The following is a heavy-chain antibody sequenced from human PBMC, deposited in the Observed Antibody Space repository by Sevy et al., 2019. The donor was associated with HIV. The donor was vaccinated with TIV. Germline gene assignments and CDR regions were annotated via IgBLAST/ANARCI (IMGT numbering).Heavy chain of an antibody. J-gene: IGHJ4*02. V-gene: IGHV3-66*01. Sequence: GGSLRLSCAASGFSFAWYWMSWVRQAPGKGLEWVSGIYSDGSTYHADSVKGRFTISRDNSKNTLYLQMNSLRVEDTAVYYCARGKSGYGYGLDYWGQGTLVTVSS. CDR1: GFSFAWYW. D-gene: IGHD5-18*01. CDR3: ARGKSGYGYGLDY. CDR2: IYSDGST.